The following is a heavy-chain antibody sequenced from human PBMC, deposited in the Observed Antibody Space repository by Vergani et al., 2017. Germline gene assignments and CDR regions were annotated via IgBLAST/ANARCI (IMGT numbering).Heavy chain of an antibody. CDR1: GFTFSSYA. V-gene: IGHV3-23*01. CDR2: ISGRGGST. D-gene: IGHD6-19*01. J-gene: IGHJ6*03. Sequence: EVQLLEAGGGLVQPGGSLRLSCAASGFTFSSYAMSWVRQAPGKGLGWVSAISGRGGSTYYADSVQGRFTISRDNSKNTLYLQMNSRRAVDTAVYYCAKSRDRSGWGTRDYYYYYMDVWGKGTTVTGSS. CDR3: AKSRDRSGWGTRDYYYYYMDV.